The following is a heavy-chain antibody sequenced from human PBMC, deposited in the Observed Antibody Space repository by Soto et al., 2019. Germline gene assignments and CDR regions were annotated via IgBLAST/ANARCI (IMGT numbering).Heavy chain of an antibody. CDR1: GFTFSSYA. CDR3: ARDLAKVTTGLDY. V-gene: IGHV3-30-3*01. Sequence: GGSLRLSCAASGFTFSSYAMHWVRQAPGKGLEWVAVISYDGSNKYYADSVKGRFTISRDNSKNTLYLQMNSLRAEDTAVYYCARDLAKVTTGLDYWGQGTLVTVSS. D-gene: IGHD4-17*01. CDR2: ISYDGSNK. J-gene: IGHJ4*02.